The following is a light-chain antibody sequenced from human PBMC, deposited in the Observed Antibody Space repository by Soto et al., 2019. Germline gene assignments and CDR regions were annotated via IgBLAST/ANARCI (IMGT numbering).Light chain of an antibody. CDR3: SSYSGTSTPVV. CDR1: SSDVGNYIF. J-gene: IGLJ2*01. V-gene: IGLV2-14*01. Sequence: QSALTQPASVSGSPGQSITICCTGTSSDVGNYIFVSWYRQHPGKAPKLMIYEVSNRPSGVSNRFSGSKSGNTASLTISGLQAEDEADYSCSSYSGTSTPVVFGGGTKLTVL. CDR2: EVS.